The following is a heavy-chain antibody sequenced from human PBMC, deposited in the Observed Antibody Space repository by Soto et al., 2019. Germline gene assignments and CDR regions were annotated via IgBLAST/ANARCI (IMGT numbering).Heavy chain of an antibody. CDR3: ARDYGDAVTRHDY. CDR2: ISSSDINI. J-gene: IGHJ4*02. CDR1: GFTFSSYS. Sequence: EVQLVESGGGLIQPGGSLRLSCAASGFTFSSYSMNWVRQAPGKGLEWISYISSSDINIYYADSVKGRFTISRDIAKNSLSMKMNSLRAGDTAVYSCARDYGDAVTRHDYWGQGTLVTVSS. V-gene: IGHV3-48*01. D-gene: IGHD4-17*01.